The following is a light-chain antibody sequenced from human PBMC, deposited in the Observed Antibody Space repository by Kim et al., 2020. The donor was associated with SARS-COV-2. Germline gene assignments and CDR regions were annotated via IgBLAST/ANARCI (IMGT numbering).Light chain of an antibody. J-gene: IGKJ2*01. CDR2: MVS. CDR3: MQSTHWPHT. V-gene: IGKV2-30*02. CDR1: QSLVHSDGIIH. Sequence: QPASISCTPSQSLVHSDGIIHLSWFQQRPGQSPRRLIYMVSNRDSGVPDIFSGSGSGTDFTLSISRVESEDVGVYYCMQSTHWPHTFGQGTKLEI.